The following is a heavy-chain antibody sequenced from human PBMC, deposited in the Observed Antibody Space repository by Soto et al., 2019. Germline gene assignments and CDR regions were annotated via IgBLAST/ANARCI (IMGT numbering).Heavy chain of an antibody. V-gene: IGHV3-48*01. D-gene: IGHD2-2*01. Sequence: PGGSLRLSCAASGFTSSSYSMNWVRQAPGKGLEWVSYISSSSSTIYYADSVKGRFTISRDNAKNSLYLQMNSLRAEDTAVYYCARDWGYCSSTSCYDAFDIWGQGTMVTVSS. CDR3: ARDWGYCSSTSCYDAFDI. J-gene: IGHJ3*02. CDR1: GFTSSSYS. CDR2: ISSSSSTI.